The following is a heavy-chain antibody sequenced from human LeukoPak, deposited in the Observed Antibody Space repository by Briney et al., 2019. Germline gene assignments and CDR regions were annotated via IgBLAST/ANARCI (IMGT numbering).Heavy chain of an antibody. V-gene: IGHV3-9*01. Sequence: GGSLRLSCAASGFTFDDYAMHWVRQAPGKGLEWVSGISWNSGSIGYADSVKGRFTISRDNAKYSLYLQMNSLRAEDTALYYCAKVRYSSSWYGYYFDYWGQGTLVTVSS. D-gene: IGHD6-13*01. CDR2: ISWNSGSI. J-gene: IGHJ4*02. CDR3: AKVRYSSSWYGYYFDY. CDR1: GFTFDDYA.